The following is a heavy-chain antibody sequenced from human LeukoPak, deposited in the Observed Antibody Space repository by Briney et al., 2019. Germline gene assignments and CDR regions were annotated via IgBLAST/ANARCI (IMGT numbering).Heavy chain of an antibody. Sequence: SVKVSCKASGGTFSSYAISWVRQAPGQGLERMGGIIPIFGTANYAQKFQGRVTITADESTSTAYMELSSLRSGDTAVYYCARDASYGDYAFDIWGQGTMVTVSS. D-gene: IGHD4-17*01. CDR2: IIPIFGTA. CDR1: GGTFSSYA. J-gene: IGHJ3*02. V-gene: IGHV1-69*13. CDR3: ARDASYGDYAFDI.